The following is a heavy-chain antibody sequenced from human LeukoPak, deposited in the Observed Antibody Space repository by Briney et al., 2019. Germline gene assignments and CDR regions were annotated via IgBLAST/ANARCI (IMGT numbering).Heavy chain of an antibody. Sequence: ETLSLTCTVSGGSISSHYWSWIRQPPGKGLEWIGYIYYSGSTNYNPSLKSRVTTSVDTSKNQFSLKLSSVTAADTAVYYCARGAGRWGQGTLVTVSS. J-gene: IGHJ4*02. CDR1: GGSISSHY. CDR3: ARGAGR. V-gene: IGHV4-59*11. CDR2: IYYSGST. D-gene: IGHD6-19*01.